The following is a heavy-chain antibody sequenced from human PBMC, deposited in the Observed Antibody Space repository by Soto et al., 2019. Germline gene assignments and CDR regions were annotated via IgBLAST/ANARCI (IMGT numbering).Heavy chain of an antibody. D-gene: IGHD6-13*01. CDR1: GYTLTELS. J-gene: IGHJ4*02. V-gene: IGHV1-24*01. CDR3: ATDLRDSSSWYGCDY. CDR2: FDPEDGET. Sequence: GASVKVSCKVSGYTLTELSMHWVRPDPGKGLEWMGGFDPEDGETIYAQKFQGRVTMTEDTSTDTAYMELSSLRSEDTAVYYCATDLRDSSSWYGCDYWGQGTLVTVSS.